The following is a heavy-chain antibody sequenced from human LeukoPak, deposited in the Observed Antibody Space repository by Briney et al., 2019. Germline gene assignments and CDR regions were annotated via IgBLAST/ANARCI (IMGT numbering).Heavy chain of an antibody. Sequence: GGSLRLSCAASGFTFSSYWMSWVRQAPGKGLEWVANIQQDGGEKYYVDSVKGRFTISRDNAKNSLYLQMNSLRVEDTAVYHCARARSGYCFDYWGQGTLVTVSS. J-gene: IGHJ4*02. V-gene: IGHV3-7*05. CDR1: GFTFSSYW. CDR3: ARARSGYCFDY. D-gene: IGHD7-27*01. CDR2: IQQDGGEK.